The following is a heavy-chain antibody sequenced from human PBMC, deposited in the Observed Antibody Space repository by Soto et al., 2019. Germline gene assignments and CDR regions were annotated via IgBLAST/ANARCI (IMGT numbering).Heavy chain of an antibody. V-gene: IGHV3-23*01. J-gene: IGHJ4*02. D-gene: IGHD2-2*01. CDR1: GFTFSTYA. Sequence: EVQLLESGGGLVQPGGSLRLSCTASGFTFSTYAMSWFRQAPGKGLEWVSTISDSGSTYYADSVKGRFTISRDNSKNTLSVEMNSLRAEDTPVYYCAKDKGGRYCSRTSCLYSFDYWGQGTLVTVSS. CDR2: ISDSGST. CDR3: AKDKGGRYCSRTSCLYSFDY.